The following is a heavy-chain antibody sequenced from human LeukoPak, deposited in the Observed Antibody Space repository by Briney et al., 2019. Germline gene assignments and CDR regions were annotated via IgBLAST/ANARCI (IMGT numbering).Heavy chain of an antibody. V-gene: IGHV4-34*01. D-gene: IGHD6-6*01. CDR3: ARGGDKVGSSAGEHDY. Sequence: PSETLSLTCAVYGGSFSGYYWSWIRQPPGKGLEWIGEINHSGSTNYNPSLKSRVTISVDTSKNQFSLKLSSVTAADTAVYYCARGGDKVGSSAGEHDYWGQGTLVTVSS. J-gene: IGHJ4*02. CDR1: GGSFSGYY. CDR2: INHSGST.